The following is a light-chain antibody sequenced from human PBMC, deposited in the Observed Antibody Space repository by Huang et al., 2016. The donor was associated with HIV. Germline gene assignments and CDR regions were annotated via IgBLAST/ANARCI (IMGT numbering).Light chain of an antibody. CDR1: QSVSTY. CDR3: HQRSNWPPSIT. J-gene: IGKJ5*01. V-gene: IGKV3-11*01. Sequence: EIVLTQSPATLSLSPGERATLSCRASQSVSTYLAWYQQKPGQAPRLLIYDASLRATGIPARFSGSGSGTDFTLTISSLEPEDFAVYYCHQRSNWPPSITFGQGTRLEIK. CDR2: DAS.